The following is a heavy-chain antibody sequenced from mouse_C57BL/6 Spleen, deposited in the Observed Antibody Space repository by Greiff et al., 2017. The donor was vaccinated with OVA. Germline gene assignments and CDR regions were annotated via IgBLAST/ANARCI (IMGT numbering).Heavy chain of an antibody. CDR2: IYPGNSDT. D-gene: IGHD4-1*01. Sequence: EVKLVESGTVLARPGASVKMSCKTSGYTFTSYWMHWVKQRPGQGLEWIGAIYPGNSDTSYNQKFKGKAKLTAVTSASTAYMELSSLTNEDSAVYYCTRWDDLGDYAMDYWGQGTSVTVSS. J-gene: IGHJ4*01. CDR1: GYTFTSYW. V-gene: IGHV1-5*01. CDR3: TRWDDLGDYAMDY.